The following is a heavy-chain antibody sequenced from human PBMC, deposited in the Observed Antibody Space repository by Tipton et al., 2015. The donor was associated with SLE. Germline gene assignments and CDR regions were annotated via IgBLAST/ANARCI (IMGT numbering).Heavy chain of an antibody. CDR2: IYTSGST. Sequence: LRLSCTVSGGSISSYYWSWIRPPAGKGLEWIGRIYTSGSTNYNPSLKSRVTMSVDTSKNQFSLKLSSVTAADTAVYYCARGSSWTYFDYWGQGTLVTVSS. CDR3: ARGSSWTYFDY. V-gene: IGHV4-4*07. J-gene: IGHJ4*02. D-gene: IGHD6-13*01. CDR1: GGSISSYY.